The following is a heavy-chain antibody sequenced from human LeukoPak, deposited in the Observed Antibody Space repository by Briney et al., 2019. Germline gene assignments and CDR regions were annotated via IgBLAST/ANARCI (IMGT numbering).Heavy chain of an antibody. D-gene: IGHD3-22*01. CDR1: GYSFTSYY. V-gene: IGHV1-46*01. CDR2: INPSGGST. CDR3: AKFDYYDSSGYYNKVLDAFDI. Sequence: ASVKVSCKASGYSFTSYYMYWVRQAPGQGLEWMGMINPSGGSTIYAQKFQGRVTLTRDTSTSTVYLDLSSLRSEDTAVYYCAKFDYYDSSGYYNKVLDAFDIWGQGTMVTVSS. J-gene: IGHJ3*02.